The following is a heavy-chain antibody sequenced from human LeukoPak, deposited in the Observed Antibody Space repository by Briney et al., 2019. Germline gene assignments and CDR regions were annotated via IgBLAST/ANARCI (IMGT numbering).Heavy chain of an antibody. D-gene: IGHD3-10*02. Sequence: GGSLRLSCAASGFTFSGSAMHWVRQASGKGLEWVGRIRSKANSYATAYAASVKGRFTISRDNAKNSLYLQMNSLRAEDTAVYYCARLCWGNQLAGFDSWGQGTLVTVSS. CDR3: ARLCWGNQLAGFDS. V-gene: IGHV3-73*01. CDR1: GFTFSGSA. CDR2: IRSKANSYAT. J-gene: IGHJ4*02.